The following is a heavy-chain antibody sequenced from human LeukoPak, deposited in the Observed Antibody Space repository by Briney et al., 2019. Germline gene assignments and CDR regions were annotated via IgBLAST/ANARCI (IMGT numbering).Heavy chain of an antibody. D-gene: IGHD5-12*01. CDR1: GFTFSSYA. CDR3: ARIEYSGYDFGQPYYYGMDV. J-gene: IGHJ6*02. V-gene: IGHV3-30-3*01. CDR2: ISYGGNNK. Sequence: GGSLRLSCAASGFTFSSYAIHWVRQAPGKGLEWVAVISYGGNNKYYADSVKDRFTISRDNSKNSLYLQMNGLRTEDTAVYYCARIEYSGYDFGQPYYYGMDVWGQGTTVTVSS.